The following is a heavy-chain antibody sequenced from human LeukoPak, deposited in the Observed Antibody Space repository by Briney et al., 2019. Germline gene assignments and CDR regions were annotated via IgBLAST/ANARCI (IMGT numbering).Heavy chain of an antibody. Sequence: GGSLRLSCAASGFTFSSYSMNWVRQAPGKGLEWVSYINSSSSTIYYADSVKGRFTISRDNAKNSLYLQMNSLRAEDTAVYYCATSREGFDYWGQGTLVTVSS. CDR1: GFTFSSYS. D-gene: IGHD5-24*01. V-gene: IGHV3-48*01. J-gene: IGHJ4*02. CDR3: ATSREGFDY. CDR2: INSSSSTI.